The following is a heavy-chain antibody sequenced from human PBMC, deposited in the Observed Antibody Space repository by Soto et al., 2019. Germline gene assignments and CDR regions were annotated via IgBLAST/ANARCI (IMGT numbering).Heavy chain of an antibody. D-gene: IGHD6-19*01. Sequence: SETLSLTCTISGGSISTYYWSWIRQPPGKGLEWIGYIYHSGSTNYNPSLKSRVTISVDTSRNQFSLKLTSVTAADTAVYYCARGQDSSGLPDYWGQGTLVTVSS. CDR2: IYHSGST. V-gene: IGHV4-59*08. CDR1: GGSISTYY. CDR3: ARGQDSSGLPDY. J-gene: IGHJ4*02.